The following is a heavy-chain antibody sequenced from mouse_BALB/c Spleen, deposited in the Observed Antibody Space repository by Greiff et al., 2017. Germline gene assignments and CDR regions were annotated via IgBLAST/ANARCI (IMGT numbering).Heavy chain of an antibody. J-gene: IGHJ3*01. Sequence: DVKLVESGPGLVKPSQSLSLTCTVTGYSITSDYAWNWIRQFPGNKLEWMGYISYSGSTSYNPSLKSRISITRDTSKNQFFLQLNSVTTEDTATYYCASYGSPWFAYWGQGTLVTVSA. CDR2: ISYSGST. CDR3: ASYGSPWFAY. D-gene: IGHD1-1*01. V-gene: IGHV3-2*02. CDR1: GYSITSDYA.